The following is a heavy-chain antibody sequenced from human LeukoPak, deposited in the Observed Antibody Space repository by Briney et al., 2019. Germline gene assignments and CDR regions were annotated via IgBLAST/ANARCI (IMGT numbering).Heavy chain of an antibody. Sequence: PSETLSLTCADYGGSFSGDYWSWIRQPPGKGLEWIGEINHSGSTNYNPSLKSRVTISVDTSKNQFSLKLSSVTAADTAVYYCARGLYSSSWSHGIWGQGTLVTVSS. CDR1: GGSFSGDY. CDR3: ARGLYSSSWSHGI. J-gene: IGHJ4*02. D-gene: IGHD6-13*01. CDR2: INHSGST. V-gene: IGHV4-34*01.